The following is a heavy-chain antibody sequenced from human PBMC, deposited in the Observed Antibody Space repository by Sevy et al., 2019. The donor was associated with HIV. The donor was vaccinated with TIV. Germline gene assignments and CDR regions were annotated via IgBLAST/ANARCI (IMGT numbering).Heavy chain of an antibody. J-gene: IGHJ4*02. Sequence: GGSLRLSCAASGFTFSNAWMSWVRQAPGKGLEWVSSISGSSNYIYYAESVKGRFIISRDNAKNTLYRQMNSLRADDTAVYYCARGPPDGSYDYFDYWGQGTLVTVSS. CDR1: GFTFSNAW. V-gene: IGHV3-21*06. D-gene: IGHD1-26*01. CDR2: ISGSSNYI. CDR3: ARGPPDGSYDYFDY.